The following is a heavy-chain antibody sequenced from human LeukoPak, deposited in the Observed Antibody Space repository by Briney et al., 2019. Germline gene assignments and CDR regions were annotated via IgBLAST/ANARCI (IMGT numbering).Heavy chain of an antibody. D-gene: IGHD6-13*01. V-gene: IGHV4-59*01. CDR3: ARAYSSSWYGLYYFDY. J-gene: IGHJ4*02. CDR2: IYYSGST. CDR1: GGSISSYY. Sequence: SETLSLTCTVSGGSISSYYWSWIRQPPGKGLEWIGYIYYSGSTNYNPSLKSRVTISVDTSKNQFSLKLSSVTAADTAVYYCARAYSSSWYGLYYFDYWGQGTLVTVSS.